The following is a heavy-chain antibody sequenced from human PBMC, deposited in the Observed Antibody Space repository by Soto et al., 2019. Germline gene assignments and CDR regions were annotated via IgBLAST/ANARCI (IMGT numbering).Heavy chain of an antibody. D-gene: IGHD3-3*01. CDR3: AKTYTGECLLSHDY. J-gene: IGHJ4*01. V-gene: IGHV3-23*01. CDR2: ISGSGGST. CDR1: GFTFSSYA. Sequence: PGGSLRLSCAASGFTFSSYAMSWVRQAPGKGLECVSAISGSGGSTYYADSVKGRFTISRDNSKKTLYLQMNSLRAEDTAVYYCAKTYTGECLLSHDYWGHGTLVTVSS.